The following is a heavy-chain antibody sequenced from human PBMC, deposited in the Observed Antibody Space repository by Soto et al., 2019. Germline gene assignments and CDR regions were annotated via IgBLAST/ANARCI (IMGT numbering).Heavy chain of an antibody. CDR3: ARGPTGWYGYDY. V-gene: IGHV3-74*01. D-gene: IGHD6-19*01. J-gene: IGHJ4*02. CDR2: IYSDGSRT. CDR1: GFTFSSSW. Sequence: EVQLVESGGGLVQPGGSLRLSCAASGFTFSSSWMHWVRQAPGKGLVWVSRIYSDGSRTNYADSVQGRFTISRDNAKNTLYLQMNSLRAVDTALYYCARGPTGWYGYDYWGQGTLVTVSS.